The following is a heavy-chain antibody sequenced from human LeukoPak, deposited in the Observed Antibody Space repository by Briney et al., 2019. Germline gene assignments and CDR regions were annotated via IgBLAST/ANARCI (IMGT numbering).Heavy chain of an antibody. Sequence: SETLSLTCAVSGYSISSGYYWGWIRQPAGKGLEWIGRIYTSGSTNYNPSLKSRVTMSVDTSKNQFSLKLSSVTAADTAVYYCAREEYSSSSGWFDPWRQGTLVTVSS. D-gene: IGHD6-6*01. CDR3: AREEYSSSSGWFDP. J-gene: IGHJ5*02. CDR2: IYTSGST. CDR1: GYSISSGYY. V-gene: IGHV4-4*07.